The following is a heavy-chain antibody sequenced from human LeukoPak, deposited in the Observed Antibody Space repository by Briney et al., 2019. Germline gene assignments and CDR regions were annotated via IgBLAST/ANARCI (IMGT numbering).Heavy chain of an antibody. CDR3: TTDDDYDILTGYSSFDY. CDR1: GISFSTYA. J-gene: IGHJ4*02. V-gene: IGHV3-23*01. D-gene: IGHD3-9*01. CDR2: ISGSGRSP. Sequence: PGGSLRLSCTASGISFSTYAMSWVRQTPGKGLEWVSAISGSGRSPYYADSVKGHFTISRDNSKNTLYLQMNSLRAEDTAVYYCTTDDDYDILTGYSSFDYWGQGTLVTVSS.